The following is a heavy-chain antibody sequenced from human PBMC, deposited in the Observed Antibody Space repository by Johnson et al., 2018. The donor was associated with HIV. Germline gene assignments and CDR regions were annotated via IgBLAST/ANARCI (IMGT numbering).Heavy chain of an antibody. V-gene: IGHV3-30*18. CDR2: ISYDGSNK. J-gene: IGHJ3*02. CDR3: AKDVGGWELVLDAFDI. D-gene: IGHD1-26*01. CDR1: GFTFSSYG. Sequence: QVQLVESGGGVVQPGRSLRLSCAASGFTFSSYGMHWVRQAPCKGLEWVAVISYDGSNKYYADSVKGRFTISRDNSKNTLYLQMNSLRAEDTAVYYCAKDVGGWELVLDAFDIWGQGTMVTVSS.